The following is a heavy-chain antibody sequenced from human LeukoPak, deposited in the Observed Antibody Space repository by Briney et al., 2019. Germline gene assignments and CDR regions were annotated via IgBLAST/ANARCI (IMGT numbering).Heavy chain of an antibody. J-gene: IGHJ4*02. CDR2: TYYRSKWYN. CDR3: ARGDLPIVRGVIIPQIGVAAFDY. V-gene: IGHV6-1*01. Sequence: SQTLSLTCAISGDSVSSNSAAWNWIRQSPSRGLEWLGRTYYRSKWYNDYAVSVKSRITINPDTSKNQFSLQLNSVTPEDTAVYYCARGDLPIVRGVIIPQIGVAAFDYWGQGTLVTVSS. CDR1: GDSVSSNSAA. D-gene: IGHD3-10*01.